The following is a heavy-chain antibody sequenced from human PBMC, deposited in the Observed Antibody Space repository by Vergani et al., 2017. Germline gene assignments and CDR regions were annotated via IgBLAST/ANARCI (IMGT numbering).Heavy chain of an antibody. V-gene: IGHV1-24*01. J-gene: IGHJ5*02. Sequence: QVQVVQSGAEVKKPGASVKVSCKVSGYSVSELYVHWVRQAPGKGLEWMGGLDAEDGKRIYAQKFKGRVTMTEDTSTGTAYMELRSLRSDYTAVYYCVDISGYWFDPWGQGTLVTVSS. CDR3: VDISGYWFDP. D-gene: IGHD3-22*01. CDR2: LDAEDGKR. CDR1: GYSVSELY.